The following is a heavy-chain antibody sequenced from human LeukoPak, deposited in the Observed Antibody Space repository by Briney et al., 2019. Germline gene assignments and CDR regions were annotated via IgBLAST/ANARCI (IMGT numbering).Heavy chain of an antibody. CDR1: GFTFSNAW. V-gene: IGHV3-15*07. D-gene: IGHD3-22*01. CDR3: ATDYYDST. Sequence: GGSLRLSCATSGFTFSNAWMNWVRQAPGKGLEWVGRIRSNSDGGTIDYAAPVKGRFTLSRDDSKTTLYLQMNSLQTEDTAVYYCATDYYDSTWGQGTLVTASS. CDR2: IRSNSDGGTI. J-gene: IGHJ5*02.